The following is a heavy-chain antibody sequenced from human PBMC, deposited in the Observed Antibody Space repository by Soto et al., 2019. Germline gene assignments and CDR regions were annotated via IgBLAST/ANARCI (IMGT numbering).Heavy chain of an antibody. Sequence: ASVKVSCKTSGGTFSTYAISWVRQAPGQGLEWMGGIIPIFDTANYAQKFQGRVTITADESTSTAYMELSTLRSEGTAVYYCARSVDIVSTIDYYYYNMDVWGQGTTVTAP. J-gene: IGHJ6*03. CDR1: GGTFSTYA. CDR2: IIPIFDTA. V-gene: IGHV1-69*13. D-gene: IGHD5-12*01. CDR3: ARSVDIVSTIDYYYYNMDV.